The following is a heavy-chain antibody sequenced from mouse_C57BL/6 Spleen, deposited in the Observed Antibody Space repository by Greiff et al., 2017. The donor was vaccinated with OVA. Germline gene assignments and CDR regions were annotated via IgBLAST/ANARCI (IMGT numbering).Heavy chain of an antibody. CDR1: GYTFTSYW. Sequence: QVQLQQPGAELVKPGASVKLSCKASGYTFTSYWMHWVKQRPGQGLEWIGMIHPNSGSTNYNEKFKSKATLTVDKSSSTAYMQLSSLTSEDSAVYYCARLEDYDGYYAMDYWGQGTSVTVSS. CDR2: IHPNSGST. J-gene: IGHJ4*01. V-gene: IGHV1-64*01. CDR3: ARLEDYDGYYAMDY. D-gene: IGHD2-4*01.